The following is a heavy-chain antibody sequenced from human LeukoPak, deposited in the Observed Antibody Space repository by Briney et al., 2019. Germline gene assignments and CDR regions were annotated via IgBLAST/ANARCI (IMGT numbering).Heavy chain of an antibody. J-gene: IGHJ6*02. D-gene: IGHD2-2*02. CDR1: GASISSYY. CDR3: ARVSALYPYYYGMDV. Sequence: SETLSLTCTVSGASISSYYWSWIRQPPGKGLEWLGRIYYSGSTNYNPSLKSRVTISVDTSKNQFSLKLNSVTAADTAVYYCARVSALYPYYYGMDVWGQGTTVTVSS. V-gene: IGHV4-59*01. CDR2: IYYSGST.